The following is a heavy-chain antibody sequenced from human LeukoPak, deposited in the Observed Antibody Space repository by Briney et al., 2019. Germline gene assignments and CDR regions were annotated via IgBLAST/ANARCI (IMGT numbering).Heavy chain of an antibody. V-gene: IGHV1-18*01. D-gene: IGHD2-15*01. J-gene: IGHJ6*02. Sequence: ASVKVSCKASGYTFTSYGISWVRQAPGQGLEWMGWISAYNGNTNYAQKLQGRVTMTTDTSTSTAYMELRSLRSDDTAVYYCARDKWDVVVVAATRDSGMDVWGQGTTVTVSS. CDR3: ARDKWDVVVVAATRDSGMDV. CDR1: GYTFTSYG. CDR2: ISAYNGNT.